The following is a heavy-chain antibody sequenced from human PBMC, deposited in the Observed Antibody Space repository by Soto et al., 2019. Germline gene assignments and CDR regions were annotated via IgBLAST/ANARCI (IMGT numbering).Heavy chain of an antibody. V-gene: IGHV3-23*01. D-gene: IGHD3-10*02. CDR3: AKDRGLFSARLQFDY. CDR2: ISGSGGST. J-gene: IGHJ4*02. Sequence: PGGSLRLSCAASGFTFSSYAMSWVRQAPGKGLEWVSAISGSGGSTYYADSVKGRFTISRDNSKNTLYLQMNSLRAEDTAVYYCAKDRGLFSARLQFDYWGQGTLVTVSS. CDR1: GFTFSSYA.